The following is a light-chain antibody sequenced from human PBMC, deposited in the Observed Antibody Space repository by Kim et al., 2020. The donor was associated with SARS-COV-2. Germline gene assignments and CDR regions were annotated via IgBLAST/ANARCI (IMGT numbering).Light chain of an antibody. CDR2: AAS. CDR1: QSIRYY. CDR3: QQHSSSPYT. V-gene: IGKV3-11*01. Sequence: EIVLTQSPATLSSSLGDRATLTCRASQSIRYYLAWYQQTPGQVPKLLIYAASNRATGVPSRFSGSGSGTDFTLTISSLQPEDFAVYYCQQHSSSPYTFGEGTKLEI. J-gene: IGKJ2*01.